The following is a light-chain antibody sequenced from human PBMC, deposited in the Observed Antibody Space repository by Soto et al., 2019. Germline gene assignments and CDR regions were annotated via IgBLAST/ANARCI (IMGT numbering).Light chain of an antibody. CDR3: QQSYRTPRT. V-gene: IGKV1-39*01. J-gene: IGKJ2*01. CDR2: GAT. Sequence: DLQMTPSPPSLSASVGDRVTITCRASQSISTYLNWYQQKPGKAPKLLIYGATSLQSGVPSRFSGGGSGTDFTLTISSLQPEDFATYYCQQSYRTPRTFGQGTKLEIK. CDR1: QSISTY.